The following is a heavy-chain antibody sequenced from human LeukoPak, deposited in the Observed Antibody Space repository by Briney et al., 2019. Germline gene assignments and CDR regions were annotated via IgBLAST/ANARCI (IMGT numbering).Heavy chain of an antibody. V-gene: IGHV1-69*05. J-gene: IGHJ4*02. CDR1: GGTFSSYA. Sequence: SVKVSCKASGGTFSSYAISWVRQAPGQGLEWMGRIIPIFGTANYAQKFQGRVTITTDESTSTAYMELSSLRSEDTAVHYCASEVHRYCSGGSCYFNDWGQGTLVTVSS. D-gene: IGHD2-15*01. CDR2: IIPIFGTA. CDR3: ASEVHRYCSGGSCYFND.